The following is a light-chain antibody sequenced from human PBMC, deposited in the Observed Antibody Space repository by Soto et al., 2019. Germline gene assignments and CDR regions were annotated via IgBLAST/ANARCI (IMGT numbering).Light chain of an antibody. V-gene: IGKV1-5*03. CDR1: QSINNW. CDR3: QQYDTYWT. Sequence: DIQMTQSPSTLSASVGDRVTITCRASQSINNWLAWYQQKPGKAPKLLIYNASNLDIGVPSRFSGSGSGTEFPLTISRLQPDDFATYYCQQYDTYWTFGEGTKVEIK. J-gene: IGKJ1*01. CDR2: NAS.